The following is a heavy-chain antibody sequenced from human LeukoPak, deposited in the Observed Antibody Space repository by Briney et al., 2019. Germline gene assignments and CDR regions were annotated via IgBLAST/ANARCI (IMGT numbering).Heavy chain of an antibody. CDR1: GLQLCDHY. CDR2: SRNKASSYNT. CDR3: GRIAINANNGMDV. D-gene: IGHD1/OR15-1a*01. Sequence: PGGSLSLSCAASGLQLCDHYIVWVRQSPGGGLEWVGRSRNKASSYNTEYAASVEDRFTISRDVSASSLYLQMNSLRTEDTAVYYCGRIAINANNGMDVWGQGTTVTVSS. V-gene: IGHV3-72*01. J-gene: IGHJ6*02.